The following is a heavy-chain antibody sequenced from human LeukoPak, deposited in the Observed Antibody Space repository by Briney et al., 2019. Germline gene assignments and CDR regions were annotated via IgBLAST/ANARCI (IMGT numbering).Heavy chain of an antibody. CDR2: ISGSGGST. V-gene: IGHV3-23*01. Sequence: PGGSLRLSCAASGFTFSSYAMSWVRQAPGKGLEWVSAISGSGGSTYYADSVKGRFTISGDNSKNTLYLQMNSLRAEDTAVYYCAKGESIVVVTAVRYWGQGTLVTVSS. CDR3: AKGESIVVVTAVRY. CDR1: GFTFSSYA. J-gene: IGHJ4*02. D-gene: IGHD2-21*02.